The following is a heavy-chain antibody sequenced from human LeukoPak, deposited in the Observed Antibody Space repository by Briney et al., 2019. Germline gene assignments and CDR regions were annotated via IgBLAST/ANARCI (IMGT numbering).Heavy chain of an antibody. CDR2: ISPSGGST. D-gene: IGHD5-24*01. J-gene: IGHJ5*01. CDR1: GYTFTSNY. V-gene: IGHV1-46*01. CDR3: AIENSVRDEAWWFIS. Sequence: ASVKVSCKAFGYTFTSNYMHWVRQAPGQGPEWMGVISPSGGSTTYAQKFQGRVTLTRDMSTSTDYLELRSLRSEDTAVYYSAIENSVRDEAWWFISWGQGTLVTVSS.